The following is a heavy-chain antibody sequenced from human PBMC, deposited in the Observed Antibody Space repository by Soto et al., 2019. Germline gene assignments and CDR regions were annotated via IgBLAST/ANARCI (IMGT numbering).Heavy chain of an antibody. CDR1: GFTFSNFP. J-gene: IGHJ4*02. D-gene: IGHD6-19*01. CDR2: ISYDGSNE. Sequence: QVQLVESGGGVVQPGRSLRLSCAASGFTFSNFPIHWVRQAPGQGLEWVAVISYDGSNEYYADSVKGRFTISRDNSKNTLYLQMNGLRPEDSGLYFCARGGLGSGWYHFDSWGQGTQVTVSS. CDR3: ARGGLGSGWYHFDS. V-gene: IGHV3-30-3*01.